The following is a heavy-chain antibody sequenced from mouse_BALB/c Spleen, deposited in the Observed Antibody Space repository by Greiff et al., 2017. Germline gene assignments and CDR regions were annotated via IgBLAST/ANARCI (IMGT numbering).Heavy chain of an antibody. J-gene: IGHJ4*01. CDR3: ARDQGNYDCAMDY. CDR2: ISDGGSYT. Sequence: EVKLVESGGGLVKPGGSLKLSCAASGFTFTDYYMYWVRQTPVKRLEWVATISDGGSYTYYPDSVKGRFTISRDNAKNNLYLQMRSLKSEDTAMYYCARDQGNYDCAMDYWGEGTSVTVSS. V-gene: IGHV5-4*02. CDR1: GFTFTDYY. D-gene: IGHD2-1*01.